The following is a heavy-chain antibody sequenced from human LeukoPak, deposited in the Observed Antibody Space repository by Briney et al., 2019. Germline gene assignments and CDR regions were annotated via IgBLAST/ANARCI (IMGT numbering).Heavy chain of an antibody. J-gene: IGHJ5*02. Sequence: SETLSLTCTVSGGSISIYYWSWIRQPPGKGLEGIGYIYYSGSTNYNPSLKRLVTISVDTPKNQFSLKLSSVTAADTAVYYCARQLLWFGAERWFDPWGQGTLVTVSS. CDR3: ARQLLWFGAERWFDP. CDR2: IYYSGST. V-gene: IGHV4-59*08. CDR1: GGSISIYY. D-gene: IGHD3-10*01.